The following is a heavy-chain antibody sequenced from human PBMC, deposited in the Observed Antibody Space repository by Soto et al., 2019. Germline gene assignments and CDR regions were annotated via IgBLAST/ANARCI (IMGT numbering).Heavy chain of an antibody. CDR3: ARGLTGYYTYYFDY. V-gene: IGHV4-34*01. CDR2: INHSGST. D-gene: IGHD3-9*01. Sequence: SETLSLTCAVYGGSFSGYYWSWIRQPPGKGLEWIGEINHSGSTNYNPSLKSRVTISVDTSKNQFSLKLSSVTAADTAVYYCARGLTGYYTYYFDYWGQGTLVTVSS. J-gene: IGHJ4*02. CDR1: GGSFSGYY.